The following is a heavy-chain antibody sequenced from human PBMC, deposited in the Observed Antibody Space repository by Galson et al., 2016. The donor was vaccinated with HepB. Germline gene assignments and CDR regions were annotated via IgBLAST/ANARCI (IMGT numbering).Heavy chain of an antibody. Sequence: LRLSCAASGFTFSRYAMTWVRQAPGKGLEWVSGLSGSGAHTYYADSVKGRFTISRDKSKTTVYLQMDGLSAEDTAVYYCAREWELGGYFDYWGQGTLVTVSS. CDR2: LSGSGAHT. CDR3: AREWELGGYFDY. J-gene: IGHJ4*02. CDR1: GFTFSRYA. D-gene: IGHD1-26*01. V-gene: IGHV3-23*01.